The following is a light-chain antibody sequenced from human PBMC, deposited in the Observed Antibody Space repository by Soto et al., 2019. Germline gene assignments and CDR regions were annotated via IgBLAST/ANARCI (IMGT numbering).Light chain of an antibody. CDR2: DET. CDR3: QQYYDFTIT. V-gene: IGKV1-33*01. J-gene: IGKJ5*01. CDR1: QDIDKY. Sequence: DIPMTQSPSSLSASVGDRSPITCQASQDIDKYLNLYQQNPRKAPNLLIDDETNLETGVPSRFSVSGSGTHFTFTIGSLQAEDIATYYCQQYYDFTITFGRRTRLDTK.